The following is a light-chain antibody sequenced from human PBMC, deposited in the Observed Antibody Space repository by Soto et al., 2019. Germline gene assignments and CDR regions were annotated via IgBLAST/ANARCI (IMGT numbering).Light chain of an antibody. CDR2: DAS. V-gene: IGKV3-11*01. CDR1: RSGSNY. J-gene: IGKJ5*01. CDR3: QQRSNWPIP. Sequence: EVVVTHSPATLSLSLWESATLACRASRSGSNYLAWYQQKPGQAPRLLIYDASSRPTDIPARFSGSGSGTDFTLTISSLEPEDFALYYCQQRSNWPIPLGQGTRLAIK.